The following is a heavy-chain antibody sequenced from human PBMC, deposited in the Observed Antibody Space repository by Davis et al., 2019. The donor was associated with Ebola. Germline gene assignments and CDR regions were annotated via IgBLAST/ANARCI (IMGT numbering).Heavy chain of an antibody. V-gene: IGHV1-69*04. CDR2: IIPILGIA. J-gene: IGHJ5*02. Sequence: AASVKVSCKASGGTFSSYAISWVRQAPGQGLEWMGRIIPILGIANYAQIFQGRVTITADKSTSTAYMELSSLRSEDTAVYYCASQGIAGTYNWFDPWGQGTLVTVSS. CDR1: GGTFSSYA. D-gene: IGHD6-13*01. CDR3: ASQGIAGTYNWFDP.